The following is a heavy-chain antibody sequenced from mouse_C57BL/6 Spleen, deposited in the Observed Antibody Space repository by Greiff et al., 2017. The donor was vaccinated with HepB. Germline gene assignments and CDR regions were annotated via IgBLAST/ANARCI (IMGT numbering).Heavy chain of an antibody. J-gene: IGHJ4*01. D-gene: IGHD2-4*01. CDR2: INPSTGGT. V-gene: IGHV1-42*01. Sequence: EVQLQQSGPELVKPGASVKISCKASGYSFTGYYMNWVKQSPEKSLEWIGEINPSTGGTTYNQKFKAKATLTVDKSSSTAYMQLKSLTSEDSAVYYCAREANYDYDGYAMDYWGQGTSVTVSS. CDR3: AREANYDYDGYAMDY. CDR1: GYSFTGYY.